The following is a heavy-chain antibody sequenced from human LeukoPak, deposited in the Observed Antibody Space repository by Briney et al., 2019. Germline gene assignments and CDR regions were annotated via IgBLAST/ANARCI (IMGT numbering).Heavy chain of an antibody. CDR2: ISSSSSYI. J-gene: IGHJ4*02. D-gene: IGHD3-10*01. CDR3: ARGNRITMVRGVIIGDLDY. Sequence: GGSLRLSCAASGFTFSSYSMNWVRQAPGKGLEWVSSISSSSSYIYYADSVKGRFTISRDNAKNSLYLQMNSLRAEDTAVYYCARGNRITMVRGVIIGDLDYWGQGTLVTVSS. CDR1: GFTFSSYS. V-gene: IGHV3-21*01.